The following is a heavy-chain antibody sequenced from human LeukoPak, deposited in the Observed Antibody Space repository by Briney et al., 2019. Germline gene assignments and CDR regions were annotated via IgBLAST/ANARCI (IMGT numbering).Heavy chain of an antibody. D-gene: IGHD2-15*01. J-gene: IGHJ4*02. CDR2: INAFGSRT. V-gene: IGHV3-23*01. CDR1: GFTFSGYD. Sequence: PGGSLRLSCEASGFTFSGYDMSLVRQAPGKGLEWVSSINAFGSRTYYADSVKGRSTIARDNSKKTLYLKMNSLRAEDTALYYWAKVALGYCGGSICYYFDWGGEGRLVTVS. CDR3: AKVALGYCGGSICYYFDW.